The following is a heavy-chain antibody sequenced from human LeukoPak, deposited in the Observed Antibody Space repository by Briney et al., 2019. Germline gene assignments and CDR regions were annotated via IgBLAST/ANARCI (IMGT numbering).Heavy chain of an antibody. CDR1: GFTVSSNY. D-gene: IGHD2-15*01. Sequence: PGGSLRLSXAASGFTVSSNYMSWVRQAPGKGLEWVSVIYSSGSIYYADSVKGRFTISRDNSKNTLYLQMNSLRADDTAVYYCARDRGGPEGDWGQGTLVTVSS. CDR3: ARDRGGPEGD. J-gene: IGHJ4*02. CDR2: IYSSGSI. V-gene: IGHV3-53*01.